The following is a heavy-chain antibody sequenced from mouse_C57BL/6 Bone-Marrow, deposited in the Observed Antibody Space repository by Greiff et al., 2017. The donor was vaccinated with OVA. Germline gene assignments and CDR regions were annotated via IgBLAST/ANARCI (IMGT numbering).Heavy chain of an antibody. CDR1: GYTFTSYW. CDR3: ARGRGLRRGVDY. D-gene: IGHD2-4*01. J-gene: IGHJ2*01. V-gene: IGHV1-64*01. Sequence: VQLQQPGAELVKPGASVKLSCKASGYTFTSYWMHWVKQRPGQGLEWIGMIHPNSGSTNYNEKFKSKATLTVDKSSSTAYMQLSSLTSEDSAVYYCARGRGLRRGVDYWGQGTTLTVSS. CDR2: IHPNSGST.